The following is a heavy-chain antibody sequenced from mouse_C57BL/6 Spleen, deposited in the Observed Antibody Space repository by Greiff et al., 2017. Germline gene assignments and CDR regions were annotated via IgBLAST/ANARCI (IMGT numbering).Heavy chain of an antibody. V-gene: IGHV1-26*01. J-gene: IGHJ4*01. CDR3: ERGTAQATFYAMDD. D-gene: IGHD3-2*02. Sequence: VQLQQSGPELVKPGASVKLSCKASGYTFTDYYMHWVKQSHGKSLEWIGDINPKNGGTSYNQKFKGKATLTVDKSSSTAYMELRSRTSEDSAVYDCERGTAQATFYAMDDWGQGTSVTVSS. CDR1: GYTFTDYY. CDR2: INPKNGGT.